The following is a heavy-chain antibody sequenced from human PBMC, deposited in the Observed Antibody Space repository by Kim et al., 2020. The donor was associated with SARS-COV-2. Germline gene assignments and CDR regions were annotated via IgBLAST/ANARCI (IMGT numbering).Heavy chain of an antibody. D-gene: IGHD3-10*01. J-gene: IGHJ5*02. Sequence: GGSLRLSCAASGFTFSDYYMSWIRQAPGKGLEWVSYISSSGSTIYYADSVKGRFTISRDNAKNSLYLQMNSLRAEDTAVYYCARDHYYGSGRYKGPFDTWGKGTLVTVSS. CDR2: ISSSGSTI. CDR1: GFTFSDYY. V-gene: IGHV3-11*01. CDR3: ARDHYYGSGRYKGPFDT.